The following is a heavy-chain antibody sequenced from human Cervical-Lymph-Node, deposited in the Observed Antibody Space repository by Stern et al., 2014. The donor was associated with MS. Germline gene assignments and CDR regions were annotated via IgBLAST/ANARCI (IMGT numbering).Heavy chain of an antibody. Sequence: HVQLVQSGAEVKKPGASVKVSCTVSGYTLSELSMHLVRQAPGQGLEWLGGFDPEHGETRYAQKFQGRVTMAEDRSTDTAYMELSSLRSEDTAVYYCATHRGRVTYYYGMDVWGQGTTVTVSS. CDR3: ATHRGRVTYYYGMDV. CDR1: GYTLSELS. V-gene: IGHV1-24*01. D-gene: IGHD2-21*02. CDR2: FDPEHGET. J-gene: IGHJ6*02.